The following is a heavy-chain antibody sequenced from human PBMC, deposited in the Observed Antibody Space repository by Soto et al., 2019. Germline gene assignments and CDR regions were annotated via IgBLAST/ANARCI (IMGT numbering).Heavy chain of an antibody. V-gene: IGHV1-69*12. Sequence: QVQLVQSGAAVKKPGSSVKLSCKASGGTFSSSAISWVRQAPGQGLEWMGGIIPIFGTANYAQKFQGRGTITADESTSTAYKELSSLRSEDTAVYYCASLLRGYSGTGDYWGQGTLVTVS. D-gene: IGHD5-12*01. CDR1: GGTFSSSA. CDR3: ASLLRGYSGTGDY. CDR2: IIPIFGTA. J-gene: IGHJ4*02.